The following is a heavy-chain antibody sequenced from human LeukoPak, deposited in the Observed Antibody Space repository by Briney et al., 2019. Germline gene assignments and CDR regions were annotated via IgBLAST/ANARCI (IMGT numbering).Heavy chain of an antibody. D-gene: IGHD3-10*01. CDR3: ARANYYPSGIYRYYFAS. CDR2: ISNDGNKK. J-gene: IGHJ4*02. V-gene: IGHV3-30-3*01. CDR1: KFTFSTYA. Sequence: GRSLRLSCAASKFTFSTYAMHWVRQAPGKGLEWVALISNDGNKKYHAESVKGRFTISRGNSNNTLYLQMNSLRPEDTAVYYCARANYYPSGIYRYYFASWAQGPLVTVSS.